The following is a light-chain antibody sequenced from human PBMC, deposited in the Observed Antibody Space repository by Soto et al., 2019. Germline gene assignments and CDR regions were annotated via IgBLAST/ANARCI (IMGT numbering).Light chain of an antibody. J-gene: IGLJ3*02. CDR2: EST. V-gene: IGLV2-23*01. CDR3: CEYASSSWV. Sequence: QSALTQPASVSGSPGQSITISCTGDISDVAIYNHVSWYQQHPDKAPKVMIYESTKRPSGVSNRFSGSRSGNTASLTISGLADDEEADYYCCEYASSSWVFGGGTKVTVL. CDR1: ISDVAIYNH.